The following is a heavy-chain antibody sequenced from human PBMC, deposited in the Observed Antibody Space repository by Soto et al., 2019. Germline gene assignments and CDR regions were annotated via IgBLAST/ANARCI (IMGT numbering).Heavy chain of an antibody. J-gene: IGHJ5*02. V-gene: IGHV1-46*01. D-gene: IGHD2-21*02. CDR3: ARDLNIYPFVVVTADTGDNWFDP. CDR1: GYTFTSYY. Sequence: GASVKVSFKASGYTFTSYYMHWVRQAPGQGLEWMGIINPSGGSTSYAQKFQGRVTMTRDTSTSTVYMELSSLRSEDTAVYYCARDLNIYPFVVVTADTGDNWFDPWGQGTLVTVSS. CDR2: INPSGGST.